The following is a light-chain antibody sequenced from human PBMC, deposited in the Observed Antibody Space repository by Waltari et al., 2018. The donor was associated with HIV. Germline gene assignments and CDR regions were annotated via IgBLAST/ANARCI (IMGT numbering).Light chain of an antibody. CDR3: QTWDTGVV. J-gene: IGLJ2*01. Sequence: QLVLTHSPSASASLGASVRLTCTLSRCHSNYAIAWHQKQTVKGPRYLMRLNSAGTYTKRDGIPGRFSGSSSGSERYLSISSLQSEDEADYYGQTWDTGVVFGGGTKLTVL. V-gene: IGLV4-69*01. CDR2: LNSAGTY. CDR1: RCHSNYA.